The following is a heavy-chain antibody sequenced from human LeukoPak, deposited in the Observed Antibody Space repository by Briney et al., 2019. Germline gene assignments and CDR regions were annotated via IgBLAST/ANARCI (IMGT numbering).Heavy chain of an antibody. J-gene: IGHJ4*02. Sequence: GESLKTSWNGSGYSFTSYWIGWVRQMPGKGLEWVGIIYPGDTETRYSTSFQGQVTITAGKSITTAYLQRSSLKASDTAMYYCARHQGEMATGDIDYWGQGTLVTVSS. V-gene: IGHV5-51*01. D-gene: IGHD5-24*01. CDR1: GYSFTSYW. CDR2: IYPGDTET. CDR3: ARHQGEMATGDIDY.